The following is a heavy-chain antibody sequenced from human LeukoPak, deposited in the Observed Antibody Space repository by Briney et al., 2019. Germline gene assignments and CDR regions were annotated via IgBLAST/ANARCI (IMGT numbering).Heavy chain of an antibody. Sequence: GGPLRLSCAASEFTFSSYSMNWVRQAPGKGLEWVSSISSSSSYIYYAPSVKGRFTITRDNAKNSLYLQMNSLRAEDTAVYYCARGGRGAAAGTGDYWGQGTLVTVSS. D-gene: IGHD6-13*01. CDR3: ARGGRGAAAGTGDY. V-gene: IGHV3-21*01. CDR2: ISSSSSYI. J-gene: IGHJ4*02. CDR1: EFTFSSYS.